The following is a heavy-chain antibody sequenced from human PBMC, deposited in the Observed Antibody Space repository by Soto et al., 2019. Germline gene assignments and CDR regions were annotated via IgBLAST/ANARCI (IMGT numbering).Heavy chain of an antibody. V-gene: IGHV6-1*01. J-gene: IGHJ6*02. CDR3: PGDIADPAPAGDAMDV. CDR1: GDSVSSNSAA. CDR2: TYYRSKWYN. D-gene: IGHD6-13*01. Sequence: SQTLSLTCAISGDSVSSNSAAWNWIRQSPSRGLEWLGRTYYRSKWYNDYAVSVKSRITINPDTSKNQFSLQLNSVTPEDTAVYYCPGDIADPAPAGDAMDVWGQGTTVTVS.